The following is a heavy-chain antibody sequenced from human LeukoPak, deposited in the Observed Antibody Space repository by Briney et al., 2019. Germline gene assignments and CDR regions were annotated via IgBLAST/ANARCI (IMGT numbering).Heavy chain of an antibody. CDR1: GFTVNSNY. CDR2: IYSGGST. Sequence: GGSLSLSCAASGFTVNSNYMSWVRQAPGEGLEWVSVIYSGGSTYYADSVEGRFTLSRDNSENTLYLEMNSLRAEDTAVYYCAREGVTQPDYWGQGTLVTVSS. CDR3: AREGVTQPDY. V-gene: IGHV3-53*01. D-gene: IGHD2-21*02. J-gene: IGHJ4*02.